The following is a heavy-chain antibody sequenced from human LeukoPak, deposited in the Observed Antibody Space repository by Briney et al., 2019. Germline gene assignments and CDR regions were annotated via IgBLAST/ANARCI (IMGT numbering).Heavy chain of an antibody. J-gene: IGHJ5*02. CDR2: INHSGST. V-gene: IGHV4-34*01. Sequence: SETLSLTCAVYGGSFSGYYWSWIRQPPGKGLEWIGEINHSGSTNYNPSLKSRVTISVDTSKNQFSLKLSSVTAADTAVYYCARRHSSGRWLQLDSWFDPWGQGTLVTVSS. D-gene: IGHD5-24*01. CDR1: GGSFSGYY. CDR3: ARRHSSGRWLQLDSWFDP.